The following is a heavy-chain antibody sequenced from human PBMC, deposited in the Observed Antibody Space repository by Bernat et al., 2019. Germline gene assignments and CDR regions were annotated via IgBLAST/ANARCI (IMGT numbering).Heavy chain of an antibody. D-gene: IGHD4-11*01. CDR1: GFTFSSYV. J-gene: IGHJ3*02. CDR3: ATEGERMTTSSAFDI. CDR2: VSYDGNNK. Sequence: QVQLVESGGGVVQPGRSLRLSCAASGFTFSSYVMHWVRQAPDKGLEWVAVVSYDGNNKYYADSVRGRFSISRDNSKNTLYLQMNSLRAEDTAVYYCATEGERMTTSSAFDIWGQGTVVTVSS. V-gene: IGHV3-30*01.